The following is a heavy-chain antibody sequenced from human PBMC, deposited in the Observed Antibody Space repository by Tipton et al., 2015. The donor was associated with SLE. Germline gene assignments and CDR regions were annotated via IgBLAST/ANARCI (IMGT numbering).Heavy chain of an antibody. V-gene: IGHV4-59*01. J-gene: IGHJ1*01. D-gene: IGHD3-10*01. CDR3: GRVRARGYFQH. Sequence: LRLSCTVSGGSISSYYWSWIRQPPGKGLEWIGYIYYSGSTNYNPSLKSRVTISVDTSKNQFSLKLSTVTAADTAVCYCGRVRARGYFQHWGQGTLVTVSS. CDR2: IYYSGST. CDR1: GGSISSYY.